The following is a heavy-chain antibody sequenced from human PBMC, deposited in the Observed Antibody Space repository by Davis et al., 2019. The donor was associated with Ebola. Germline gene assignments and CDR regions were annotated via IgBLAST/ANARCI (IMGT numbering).Heavy chain of an antibody. CDR1: GFTFSSYG. CDR2: K. V-gene: IGHV3-30*18. J-gene: IGHJ4*02. Sequence: GESLKISCAASGFTFSSYGMHWVRQAPGKGLEWVAVKYYADSVKGRFTISRDNSKNTLYLQMNSLRAEDTAVYYCAKITGNRDYWGQGTLVTVSS. CDR3: AKITGNRDY. D-gene: IGHD1-20*01.